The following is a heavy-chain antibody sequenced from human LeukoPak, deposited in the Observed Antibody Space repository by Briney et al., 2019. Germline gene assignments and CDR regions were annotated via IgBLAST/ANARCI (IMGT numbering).Heavy chain of an antibody. Sequence: ASETLSLTCTVSGGSISSYYWSWIRQPPGKGLEWIGSIYYSGNTYYNPSLKSRVTMSVDTSKNQFSLKLSSVTAADTAVYYCARGAITMVRGVKFDYWGQGTLVTVSS. CDR1: GGSISSYY. D-gene: IGHD3-10*01. V-gene: IGHV4-59*12. J-gene: IGHJ4*02. CDR2: IYYSGNT. CDR3: ARGAITMVRGVKFDY.